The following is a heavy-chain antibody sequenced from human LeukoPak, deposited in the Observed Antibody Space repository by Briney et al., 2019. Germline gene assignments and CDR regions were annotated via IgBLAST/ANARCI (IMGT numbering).Heavy chain of an antibody. J-gene: IGHJ4*02. Sequence: SETLSLTCTVSGYSISSGCYGGWIRQPPGKGLEWIGSIYHSGSTYYNPSLKSRVTISADTSKNQFSLKLSSVTAADTAVYYCARGSGDILSPSDYWGQGTLVTVSS. D-gene: IGHD3-9*01. V-gene: IGHV4-38-2*02. CDR1: GYSISSGCY. CDR2: IYHSGST. CDR3: ARGSGDILSPSDY.